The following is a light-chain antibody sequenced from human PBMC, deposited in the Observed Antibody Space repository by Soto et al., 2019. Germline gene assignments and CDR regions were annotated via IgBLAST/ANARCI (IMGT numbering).Light chain of an antibody. CDR1: QSVSSR. J-gene: IGKJ4*01. CDR2: NAS. CDR3: QQYKDWPPIT. Sequence: IVMTQSPATLSVSPGERATLSCRASQSVSSRLAWYQQKPGQGPRLVIYNASTRATGITPRFSGSGSGTDFTLTISSLQSEDFAIYFYQQYKDWPPITFGGGTKVEIK. V-gene: IGKV3-15*01.